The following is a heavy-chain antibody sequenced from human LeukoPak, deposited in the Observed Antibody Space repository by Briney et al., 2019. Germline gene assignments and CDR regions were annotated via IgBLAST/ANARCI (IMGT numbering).Heavy chain of an antibody. V-gene: IGHV3-7*01. CDR1: GFTFGDYA. D-gene: IGHD4-11*01. Sequence: PGGSLRLSCTASGFTFGDYAMSWVRQTPGKGLEWVASIQQDGNEKYYVDSVKGRFTISKDNAKNLLYLQVNNLRAEDTAVYYCAREDHSKYEYWGQGTPVTVSS. CDR2: IQQDGNEK. CDR3: AREDHSKYEY. J-gene: IGHJ4*02.